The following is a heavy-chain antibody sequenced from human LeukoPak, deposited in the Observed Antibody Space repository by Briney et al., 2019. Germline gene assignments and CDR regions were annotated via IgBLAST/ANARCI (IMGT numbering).Heavy chain of an antibody. CDR3: ARDVRFLEWFGYYYYMDV. V-gene: IGHV1-2*02. CDR1: GYTFTGYY. Sequence: ASVKVSCKASGYTFTGYYMHWVRQAPGQGLEWMGWINPNSGGTNYAQKFQGRVTMTRDTSISTAYMELSRLRSDDTAVYYCARDVRFLEWFGYYYYMDVWGKGTTVTVSS. J-gene: IGHJ6*03. D-gene: IGHD3-3*01. CDR2: INPNSGGT.